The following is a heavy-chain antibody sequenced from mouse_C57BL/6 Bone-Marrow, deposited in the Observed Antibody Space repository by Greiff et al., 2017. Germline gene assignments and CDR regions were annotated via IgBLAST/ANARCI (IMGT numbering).Heavy chain of an antibody. CDR2: IYPGDGDT. CDR1: GYAFSSSW. CDR3: ARSEGSSPY. V-gene: IGHV1-82*01. Sequence: QVQPQQSGPELVKPGASVKISCKASGYAFSSSWMNWVKQRPGKGLEWIGRIYPGDGDTNYNGKFKGKATLTADKSSSTAYMQLSSLTSEDSAVYFCARSEGSSPYWGQGTTLTVSS. J-gene: IGHJ2*01. D-gene: IGHD1-1*01.